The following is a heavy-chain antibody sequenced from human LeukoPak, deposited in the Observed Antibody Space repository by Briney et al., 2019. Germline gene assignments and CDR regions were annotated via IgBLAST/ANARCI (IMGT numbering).Heavy chain of an antibody. V-gene: IGHV5-51*01. J-gene: IGHJ4*02. Sequence: GESLKISCKGSGYSFTNYWIGWVRQMPGKGLEWMGLIHPGGTETKYSPSFQGQVTISADRSISTAYLQWGSLKASDSAMYYCARLPYLSLDFWGGYLVYWGQGTLVTVAS. CDR1: GYSFTNYW. D-gene: IGHD3-3*01. CDR3: ARLPYLSLDFWGGYLVY. CDR2: IHPGGTET.